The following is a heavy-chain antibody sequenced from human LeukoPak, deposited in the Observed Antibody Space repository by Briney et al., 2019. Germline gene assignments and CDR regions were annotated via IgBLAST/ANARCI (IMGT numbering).Heavy chain of an antibody. V-gene: IGHV4-34*01. CDR1: GGSFSGYY. CDR2: INHSGST. CDR3: ARVQWLVPGY. J-gene: IGHJ4*02. Sequence: SETLSLTCAVYGGSFSGYYWSWIRQPPGKGLEWIGEINHSGSTNYNPSLKSRVTISVDPSKNQISLKLSSVTAADTAVYYCARVQWLVPGYWGQGTLVTVSS. D-gene: IGHD6-19*01.